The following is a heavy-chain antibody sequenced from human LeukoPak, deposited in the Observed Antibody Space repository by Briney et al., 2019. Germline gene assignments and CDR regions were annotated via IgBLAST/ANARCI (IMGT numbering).Heavy chain of an antibody. CDR1: GGTFSSYA. J-gene: IGHJ4*02. CDR3: AREEGYCSSTSCYYMDV. V-gene: IGHV1-69*05. Sequence: GSSVKVSCKASGGTFSSYAISWVRQAPGQGLEWMGGIIPIFGTANYAQKFQGRVTITTDESTSTAYMELSSLRSEDTAVYYCAREEGYCSSTSCYYMDVWGQGTLVTVSS. D-gene: IGHD2-2*01. CDR2: IIPIFGTA.